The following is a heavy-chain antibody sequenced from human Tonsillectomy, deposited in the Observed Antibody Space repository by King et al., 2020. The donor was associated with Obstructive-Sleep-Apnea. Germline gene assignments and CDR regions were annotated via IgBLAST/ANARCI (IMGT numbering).Heavy chain of an antibody. D-gene: IGHD6-19*01. CDR2: INSDGSSR. Sequence: EVQLVESGGGLVQPGGSLRLSCAAAGFTFSSYWLHWVRQDPGKGLVWVSRINSDGSSRSYAESVKGRFTIYRDNAKNTLYLQMNSLSAEDTAVYYCARAGYSSGWYLRNYYYYGMDVWGQGTTVTVSS. CDR3: ARAGYSSGWYLRNYYYYGMDV. CDR1: GFTFSSYW. V-gene: IGHV3-74*01. J-gene: IGHJ6*02.